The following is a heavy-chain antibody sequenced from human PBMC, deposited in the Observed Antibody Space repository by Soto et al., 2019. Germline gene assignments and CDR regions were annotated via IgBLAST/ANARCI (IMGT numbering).Heavy chain of an antibody. Sequence: PGESVKISCKGSGFSFTNYWIAWVRQMPGKGLEWMGIIYPSDSDIRYSPSFEGQVTISADRFISTAYLQWSSLKVSDTAIYYCARHVKRVNGWSPDYWGQGTLVTVSS. CDR2: IYPSDSDI. J-gene: IGHJ4*02. CDR1: GFSFTNYW. D-gene: IGHD6-19*01. CDR3: ARHVKRVNGWSPDY. V-gene: IGHV5-51*01.